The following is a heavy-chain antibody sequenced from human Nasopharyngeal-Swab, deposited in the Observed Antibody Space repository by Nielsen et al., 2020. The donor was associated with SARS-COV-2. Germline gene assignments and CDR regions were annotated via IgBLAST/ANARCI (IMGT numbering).Heavy chain of an antibody. Sequence: SETLSLTCTVSGGSISSSSYYWGWIRQPPGKGLEWIGSIYYSGSTYYNPSLKSRVTISVDTSKNQFSLKLSSVTAADTAVYYCARRGGDIVVVPADGTYYYYGMGVWGQGTTVTVSS. V-gene: IGHV4-39*01. CDR3: ARRGGDIVVVPADGTYYYYGMGV. CDR2: IYYSGST. J-gene: IGHJ6*02. CDR1: GGSISSSSYY. D-gene: IGHD2-2*01.